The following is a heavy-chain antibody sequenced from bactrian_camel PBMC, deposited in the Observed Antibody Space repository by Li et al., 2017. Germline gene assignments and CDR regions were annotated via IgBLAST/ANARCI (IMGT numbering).Heavy chain of an antibody. CDR3: MAERFSGLNVFMEYGGSW. D-gene: IGHD6*01. Sequence: HVQLVESGAGSVEAGGSVRLSCTASGYTDSVNVMGRWRQAAGKEREGVACISTGGGDTMYADAVKGRFTISHDKASNTVYLQMGNLQPEDTAMYQCMAERFSGLNVFMEYGGSWRGPGTQVTVS. CDR2: ISTGGGDT. V-gene: IGHV3S53*01. CDR1: GYTDSVNV. J-gene: IGHJ4*01.